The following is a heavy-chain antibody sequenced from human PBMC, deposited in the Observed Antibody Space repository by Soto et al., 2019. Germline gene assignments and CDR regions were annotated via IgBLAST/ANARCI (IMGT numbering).Heavy chain of an antibody. D-gene: IGHD6-13*01. Sequence: PGESLKISCKGSGYSFTSYWISWVRQMPGKGLEWMGRIDPSDSYTNYSPSFQGHVTISADKSISTAYLQWSSLKASDTAMYYCATYSSSWYGLHYYYGMDVCGQRTTVTVSS. CDR1: GYSFTSYW. V-gene: IGHV5-10-1*01. CDR2: IDPSDSYT. J-gene: IGHJ6*02. CDR3: ATYSSSWYGLHYYYGMDV.